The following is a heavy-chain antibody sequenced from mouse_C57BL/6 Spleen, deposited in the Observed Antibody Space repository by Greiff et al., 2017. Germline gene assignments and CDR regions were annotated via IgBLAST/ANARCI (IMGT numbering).Heavy chain of an antibody. J-gene: IGHJ3*01. V-gene: IGHV1-55*01. CDR1: GYTFTSYW. Sequence: QVQLQQSGAELVKPGASVKMSCKASGYTFTSYWITWVKQRPGQGLEWIGDIYPGSGSTNYNAKFKSKATLTVDTSSSTAYMLLSSLTSEDSAVYYCAGRDYYSSSCAFAYWGQGTLVTVSA. D-gene: IGHD1-1*01. CDR2: IYPGSGST. CDR3: AGRDYYSSSCAFAY.